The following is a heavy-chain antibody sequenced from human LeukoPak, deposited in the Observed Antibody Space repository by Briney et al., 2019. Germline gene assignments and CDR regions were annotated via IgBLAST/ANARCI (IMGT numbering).Heavy chain of an antibody. J-gene: IGHJ4*02. Sequence: TSETLSLTCAVSGYSIRSGDYWGWIRQSPGKGLEWIGSIYHSGSTHYNPSLKSRVTISVDTSKNQFSLMLSSVTDADTAVYYCARNRSVTTTPGFDHWGQGTLVTVSS. V-gene: IGHV4-38-2*01. CDR2: IYHSGST. D-gene: IGHD4-17*01. CDR3: ARNRSVTTTPGFDH. CDR1: GYSIRSGDY.